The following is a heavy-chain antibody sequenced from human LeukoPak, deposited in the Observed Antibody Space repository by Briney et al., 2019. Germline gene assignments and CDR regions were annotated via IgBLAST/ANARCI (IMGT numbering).Heavy chain of an antibody. D-gene: IGHD3-22*01. J-gene: IGHJ4*02. CDR3: ARERAYDSSGYFPYYFDY. V-gene: IGHV4-4*07. CDR2: IYTSGST. CDR1: GGSISSYY. Sequence: SETLSLTCTVSGGSISSYYWSWIRQPAGKGLEWIGRIYTSGSTNYNPSLKSRVTISVDTSKNQFSLKLSSVTAADTAVYYCARERAYDSSGYFPYYFDYWGQGTLVTVSS.